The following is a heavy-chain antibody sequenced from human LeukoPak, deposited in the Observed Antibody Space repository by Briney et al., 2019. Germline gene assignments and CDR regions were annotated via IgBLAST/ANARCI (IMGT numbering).Heavy chain of an antibody. CDR3: ARRVLTGSDWFNP. CDR2: ISSSGSTI. V-gene: IGHV3-11*04. J-gene: IGHJ5*02. D-gene: IGHD3-9*01. CDR1: GFTFSDYY. Sequence: GGSLRLSCAASGFTFSDYYMSWIRQAPGKGLEWVSYISSSGSTIYYADSVKGRFTISRDNAKNSLYLQMNSLRAEDTAIYYCARRVLTGSDWFNPWGQGTLVTVTS.